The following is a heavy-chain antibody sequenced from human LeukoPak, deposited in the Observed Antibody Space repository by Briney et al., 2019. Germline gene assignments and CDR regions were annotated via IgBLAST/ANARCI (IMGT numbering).Heavy chain of an antibody. D-gene: IGHD3-10*01. Sequence: GGSLRLSCAASGFTFSSYWMSWVRQAPGKGLEWVAVISYDGSNKYYADSVKGRFTISRDNSKNTLYLQMNSLRAEDTAVYYCAKDAHCYGSGSYDAFDIWGQGTMVTVSS. J-gene: IGHJ3*02. CDR3: AKDAHCYGSGSYDAFDI. CDR1: GFTFSSYW. CDR2: ISYDGSNK. V-gene: IGHV3-30*18.